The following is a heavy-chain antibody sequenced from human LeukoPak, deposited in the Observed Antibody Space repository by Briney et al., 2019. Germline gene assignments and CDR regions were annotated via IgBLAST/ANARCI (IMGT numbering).Heavy chain of an antibody. CDR3: AREEKWELRAFDI. CDR1: GGSFSDYY. CDR2: IYTSGST. V-gene: IGHV4-4*07. D-gene: IGHD1-26*01. J-gene: IGHJ3*02. Sequence: SSETLSLTCAVYGGSFSDYYWSWIRQPAGKGLEWIGRIYTSGSTNYNPSLKSRVTISVDTSKNQFSLKLSSVTAADTAVYYCAREEKWELRAFDIWGQGTMVTVSS.